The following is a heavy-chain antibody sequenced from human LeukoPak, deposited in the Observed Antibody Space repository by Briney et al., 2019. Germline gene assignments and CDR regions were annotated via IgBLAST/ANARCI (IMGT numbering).Heavy chain of an antibody. CDR1: GFTFSSYW. CDR2: IKQDGSEK. J-gene: IGHJ6*03. Sequence: PGGSLRLSCAASGFTFSSYWMSWVRQAPGKGLEWLANIKQDGSEKYYVDSVKGRFTISRDNAKNSLYLQMNSLRAEDTAVYYCAKDLGYSYGVGYMDVWGKGTTVTISS. D-gene: IGHD5-18*01. CDR3: AKDLGYSYGVGYMDV. V-gene: IGHV3-7*01.